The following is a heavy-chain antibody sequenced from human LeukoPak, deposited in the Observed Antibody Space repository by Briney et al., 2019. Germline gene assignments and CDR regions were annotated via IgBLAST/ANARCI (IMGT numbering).Heavy chain of an antibody. Sequence: SETLSLTCTVSGGSISSGDYYWSWIRQPPGKGLEWIGYIYYSGSTYYNPSLKSRVTISVDTSKNQFSLKLSSVTAADTAVYYCARGGDSYYYDSSGYYPFDYWGQGTLVTVSS. V-gene: IGHV4-30-4*01. D-gene: IGHD3-22*01. CDR2: IYYSGST. J-gene: IGHJ4*02. CDR1: GGSISSGDYY. CDR3: ARGGDSYYYDSSGYYPFDY.